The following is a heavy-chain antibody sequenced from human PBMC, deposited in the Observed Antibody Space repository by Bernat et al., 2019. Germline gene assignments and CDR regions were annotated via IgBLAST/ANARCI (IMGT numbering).Heavy chain of an antibody. CDR3: AGGNYGDYARFDY. Sequence: EVQLVESGGGLVQPGGSLRLSCAASGFTFTSYEMNWVRQAPGKGLEWASYISSSSSTIYYADSVKGRFTISRDNAKNSLYLQMNSLRAEDAAVYYCAGGNYGDYARFDYWGQGTLVTVSS. J-gene: IGHJ4*02. CDR2: ISSSSSTI. D-gene: IGHD4-17*01. CDR1: GFTFTSYE. V-gene: IGHV3-48*03.